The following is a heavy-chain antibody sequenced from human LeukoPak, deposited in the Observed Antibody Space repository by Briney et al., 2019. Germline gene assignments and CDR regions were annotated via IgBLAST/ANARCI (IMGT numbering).Heavy chain of an antibody. D-gene: IGHD5-12*01. J-gene: IGHJ4*02. CDR3: ARLRKGYSGYEEGRNYFDY. CDR2: IYPGDSDT. V-gene: IGHV5-51*01. Sequence: GESLKISCKGSGSSFTSYWIGWVRQMPGKGLEWMGIIYPGDSDTRYSPSFQGQVTISADKSISTAYLQWSSLKASDTAMYYCARLRKGYSGYEEGRNYFDYWGQGTLVTVSS. CDR1: GSSFTSYW.